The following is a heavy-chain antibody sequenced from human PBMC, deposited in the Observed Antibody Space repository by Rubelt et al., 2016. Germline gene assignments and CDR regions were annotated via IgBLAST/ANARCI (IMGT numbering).Heavy chain of an antibody. V-gene: IGHV1-24*01. J-gene: IGHJ3*01. Sequence: QVQLVQSGAEVKKPGASVKVSCKVTGFSLAEFSIHWLRQAPGKGLEWMGGFDAQDEETVYGQNFQGRSIMFEDTSTVTATMDLSSLTSDDTAMYYCATFSSAWARDGFDVWGQGTMVTVSS. CDR2: FDAQDEET. D-gene: IGHD6-19*01. CDR3: ATFSSAWARDGFDV. CDR1: GFSLAEFS.